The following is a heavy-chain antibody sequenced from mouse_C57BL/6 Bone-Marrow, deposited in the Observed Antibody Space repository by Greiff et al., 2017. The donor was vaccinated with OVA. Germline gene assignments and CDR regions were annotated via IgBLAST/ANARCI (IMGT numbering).Heavy chain of an antibody. CDR3: ARGCITGNFDY. D-gene: IGHD4-1*01. CDR2: ISYDGSN. J-gene: IGHJ2*01. Sequence: DVKLVESGPGLVKPSQSLSLTCSVTGYSITSGYYWNWIRQFPGNKLEWMGYISYDGSNNSNPSLKNRISITRDTSKNQFFLQLNSVTTEDTATYYCARGCITGNFDYWGQGTTLTVSS. CDR1: GYSITSGYY. V-gene: IGHV3-6*01.